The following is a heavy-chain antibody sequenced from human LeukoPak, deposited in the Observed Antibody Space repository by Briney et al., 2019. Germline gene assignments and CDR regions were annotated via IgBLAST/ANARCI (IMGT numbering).Heavy chain of an antibody. V-gene: IGHV3-53*04. CDR1: GFTVSSSY. CDR3: ARYYYDSSGTKGGRAYYFDY. J-gene: IGHJ4*02. Sequence: GGSLRLSCAASGFTVSSSYMSRVRQAPGKGLEWVSVIYSGGSTYYADSVKGRFTISRHNSKNTLYLQMNSLRAEDTAVYYCARYYYDSSGTKGGRAYYFDYRGQGTLVTVSS. D-gene: IGHD3-22*01. CDR2: IYSGGST.